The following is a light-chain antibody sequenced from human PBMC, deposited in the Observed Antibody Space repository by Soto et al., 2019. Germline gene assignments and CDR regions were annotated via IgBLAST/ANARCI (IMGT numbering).Light chain of an antibody. J-gene: IGKJ4*01. Sequence: DIVLTQSPLSLPVTSGEPASISCRSSQSLLHRNGYNYLVWYLQKPGQSPLLLIHLGSNRASGVPEMFRGSGSATDFTMKISKVEAEEVGVYYCMQALQTPHTFSGGTKVEIK. CDR3: MQALQTPHT. CDR2: LGS. V-gene: IGKV2-28*01. CDR1: QSLLHRNGYNY.